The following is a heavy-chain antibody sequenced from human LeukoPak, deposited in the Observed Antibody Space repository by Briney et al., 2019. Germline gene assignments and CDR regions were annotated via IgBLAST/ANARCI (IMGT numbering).Heavy chain of an antibody. J-gene: IGHJ4*02. CDR1: GFTFSNYW. D-gene: IGHD3-3*01. V-gene: IGHV3-74*01. CDR2: TNSDGSST. CDR3: ATNSFWSGYY. Sequence: GGSLRLSCAASGFTFSNYWVHWVRQAPGKGLVWVSRTNSDGSSTNYADSVKGRFTISRDNAKNTLYLQMNSLRAEDTAVYYCATNSFWSGYYWGQGTLVTVSS.